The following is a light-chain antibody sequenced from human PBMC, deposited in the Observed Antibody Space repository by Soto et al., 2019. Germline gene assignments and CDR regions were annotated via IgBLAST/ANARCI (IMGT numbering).Light chain of an antibody. CDR1: SSNIGLYNY. J-gene: IGLJ3*02. V-gene: IGLV2-14*01. CDR3: ASYARSTTLVV. Sequence: QSALTQPASVSGSPGQWITISCTGTSSNIGLYNYVSWYQHPPGKAPKLRIYKVSNRPSGVSSRFSGSKSGNTASLTISGLQAEDEADYYCASYARSTTLVVFGGGTKLTVL. CDR2: KVS.